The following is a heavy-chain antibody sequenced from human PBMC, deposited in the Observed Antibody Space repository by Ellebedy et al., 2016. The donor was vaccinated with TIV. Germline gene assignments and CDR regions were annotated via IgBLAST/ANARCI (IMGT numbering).Heavy chain of an antibody. CDR3: ARDRAPAVAGLVDY. J-gene: IGHJ4*02. CDR1: GFTFSSYS. V-gene: IGHV3-33*08. CDR2: IWYDGSNK. Sequence: GGSLRLSCAASGFTFSSYSMNWVGQAPGKGLEWVAVIWYDGSNKYYADSVKGRFTISRDNSKNTLYLQMNSLRAEDKAVYYCARDRAPAVAGLVDYWGQGTLVTVSS. D-gene: IGHD6-19*01.